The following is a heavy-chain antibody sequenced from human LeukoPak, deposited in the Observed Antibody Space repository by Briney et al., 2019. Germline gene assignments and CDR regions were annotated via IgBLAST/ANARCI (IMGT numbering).Heavy chain of an antibody. CDR3: AKDTALRYFDWVPFDY. CDR2: ISYDGSNK. CDR1: GFTINNYG. Sequence: GGSLRLSCAASGFTINNYGMYWVRQAPGKGLEWVAVISYDGSNKYCADSVKGRFTISRDSSKNTLYLQMNSLRAEDTAVYYCAKDTALRYFDWVPFDYWGQGTLVTVSS. J-gene: IGHJ4*02. D-gene: IGHD3-9*01. V-gene: IGHV3-30*18.